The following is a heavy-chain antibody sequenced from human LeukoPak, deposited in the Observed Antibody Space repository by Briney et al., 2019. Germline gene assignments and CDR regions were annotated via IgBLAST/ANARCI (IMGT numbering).Heavy chain of an antibody. CDR2: ISGSSSYI. CDR3: AKGGQSSGRFDP. Sequence: GGSLRLSCAASGFTFSSYSMNWVRQAAGKGLEWDSSISGSSSYIYYADSVKGRFTISRDNSKNTLYMQMNSLRAEDTAVYHCAKGGQSSGRFDPWGQGTLVTVSS. J-gene: IGHJ5*02. D-gene: IGHD2-15*01. V-gene: IGHV3-21*04. CDR1: GFTFSSYS.